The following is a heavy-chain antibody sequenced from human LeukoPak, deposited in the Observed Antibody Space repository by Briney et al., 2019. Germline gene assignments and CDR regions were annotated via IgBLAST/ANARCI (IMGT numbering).Heavy chain of an antibody. J-gene: IGHJ4*02. Sequence: PSETLSLTCAVYGGSFSGYYWSWIRQPPGKGLEWIGEINHSGSTNYNPSLKSRVTISVDTSKNQFSLKLSSVTAADTAVYYCARDLSSYSSGWYVSRVWGQGTLVTVSS. D-gene: IGHD6-19*01. V-gene: IGHV4-34*01. CDR2: INHSGST. CDR1: GGSFSGYY. CDR3: ARDLSSYSSGWYVSRV.